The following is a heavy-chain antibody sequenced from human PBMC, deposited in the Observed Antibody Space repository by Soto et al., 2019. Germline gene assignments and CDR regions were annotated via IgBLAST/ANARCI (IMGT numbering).Heavy chain of an antibody. D-gene: IGHD3-10*01. CDR2: IKSKTDSKTT. Sequence: PGGSLRLSCSASGFSFSGSAMHWVRQASGKGLEWVGRIKSKTDSKTTDYAAPVKGRFTISRDDSKNTLYLQMNSLKTEDTAVYYCTTGITMVRGVIIKGFDYWGQGTLVTVSS. CDR3: TTGITMVRGVIIKGFDY. V-gene: IGHV3-15*01. CDR1: GFSFSGSA. J-gene: IGHJ4*02.